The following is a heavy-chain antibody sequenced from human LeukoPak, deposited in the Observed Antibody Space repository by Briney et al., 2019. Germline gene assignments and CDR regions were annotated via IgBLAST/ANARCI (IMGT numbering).Heavy chain of an antibody. CDR3: ARGSMIGMVGAFDI. J-gene: IGHJ3*02. D-gene: IGHD3-22*01. Sequence: KPSETLSLTCTVSGGSIANGGYYWSWIRQHAGKGLEWIGYKYFSGSTSYNSSLKSRITISIDTSKNQFSLKLTSVTAADTAVYYCARGSMIGMVGAFDIWGLGTMVTVSS. V-gene: IGHV4-31*03. CDR1: GGSIANGGYY. CDR2: KYFSGST.